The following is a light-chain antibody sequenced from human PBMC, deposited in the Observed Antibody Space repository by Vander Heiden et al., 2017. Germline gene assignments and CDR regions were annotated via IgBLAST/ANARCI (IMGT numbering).Light chain of an antibody. V-gene: IGKV3-11*01. J-gene: IGKJ1*01. Sequence: EIVLTQSPATLSLSPGERATLSCRASQSISTYLAWYQQKSGRAPRLLIYDASNRAPGIPARFSGSGSGTDFTLTISSLEPEDFAIYYCRQRDNRGTFGQGTKVDI. CDR3: RQRDNRGT. CDR1: QSISTY. CDR2: DAS.